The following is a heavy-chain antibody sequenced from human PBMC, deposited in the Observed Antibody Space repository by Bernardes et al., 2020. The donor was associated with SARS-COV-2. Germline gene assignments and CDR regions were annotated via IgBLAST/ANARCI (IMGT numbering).Heavy chain of an antibody. Sequence: GGSLRLSCAASGFTVSSNYMSWVRQAPGKGLEWVSVIYSGGSTYYADSVKGRFAISRDNSKNTLYLQMNSLRAEDTAVYYCARDLYYYGMDVWGQGTTVTVSS. V-gene: IGHV3-66*01. CDR1: GFTVSSNY. J-gene: IGHJ6*02. CDR3: ARDLYYYGMDV. CDR2: IYSGGST.